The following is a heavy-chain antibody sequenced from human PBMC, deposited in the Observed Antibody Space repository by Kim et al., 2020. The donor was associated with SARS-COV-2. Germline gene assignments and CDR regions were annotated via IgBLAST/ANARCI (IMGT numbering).Heavy chain of an antibody. V-gene: IGHV4-61*07. J-gene: IGHJ4*02. CDR3: ARLQLTTEIDY. D-gene: IGHD4-17*01. CDR2: T. Sequence: TNYNPSLKSRVTIAVDTSTNQFSLKLSSVTAADTAVYYCARLQLTTEIDYWGQGTLVTVSS.